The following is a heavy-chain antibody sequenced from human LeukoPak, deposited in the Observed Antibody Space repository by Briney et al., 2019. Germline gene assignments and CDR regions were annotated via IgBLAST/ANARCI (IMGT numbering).Heavy chain of an antibody. Sequence: PGGSLRLSCAASGFTFSNYAMHWVRQAPGKGLEWVTVISFDGNNKYYADSVKGRFTISRDNFQNTLYLQMNSLRAEDTAVYYCASHTIRGYGSGLYMDYYYGMNVWGQGTTVTVSS. J-gene: IGHJ6*02. D-gene: IGHD6-19*01. CDR3: ASHTIRGYGSGLYMDYYYGMNV. CDR2: ISFDGNNK. CDR1: GFTFSNYA. V-gene: IGHV3-30*04.